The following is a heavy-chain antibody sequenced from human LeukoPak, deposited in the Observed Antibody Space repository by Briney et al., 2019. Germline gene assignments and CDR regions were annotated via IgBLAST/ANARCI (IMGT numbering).Heavy chain of an antibody. Sequence: GGSLRLSCAASGFTFSDYHMSWIGQAPGKGLEWVSYISPSGSIIYHADPVKGRFTISRDNAKNSLYLQMNSLRAEDTAVYYCARVCGGGYYDYWGQGTLVTVSS. J-gene: IGHJ4*02. CDR2: ISPSGSII. D-gene: IGHD2-21*01. V-gene: IGHV3-11*01. CDR3: ARVCGGGYYDY. CDR1: GFTFSDYH.